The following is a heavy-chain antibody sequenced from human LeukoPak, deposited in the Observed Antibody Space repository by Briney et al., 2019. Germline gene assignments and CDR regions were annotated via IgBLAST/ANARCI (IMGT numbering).Heavy chain of an antibody. V-gene: IGHV3-9*01. CDR1: GFTFYDYA. D-gene: IGHD3-3*01. Sequence: GGSLRLSCAASGFTFYDYAMHWVRQAPGKGLEWVSGISWNSGSIGYADSVKGRFTISRDNAKNSLYLQMNSLRAEDTALCYCAKTYYDFWSGSRSDYYYGMDVWGQGTTVTVSS. CDR2: ISWNSGSI. J-gene: IGHJ6*02. CDR3: AKTYYDFWSGSRSDYYYGMDV.